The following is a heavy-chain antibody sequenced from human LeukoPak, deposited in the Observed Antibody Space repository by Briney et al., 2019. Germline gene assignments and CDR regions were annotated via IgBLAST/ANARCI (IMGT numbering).Heavy chain of an antibody. CDR2: ISWNSGSI. J-gene: IGHJ1*01. V-gene: IGHV3-9*01. CDR1: GFTFDDYA. CDR3: AKDNGLGEYFQH. Sequence: QSGGSLRLSCAASGFTFDDYAMHWVRQAPGKGLEWVSGISWNSGSIGYADSVKGRLTISRDNAKNSLYLQMNSLRAEDTALYYCAKDNGLGEYFQHWGQGTLVTVSS. D-gene: IGHD5-12*01.